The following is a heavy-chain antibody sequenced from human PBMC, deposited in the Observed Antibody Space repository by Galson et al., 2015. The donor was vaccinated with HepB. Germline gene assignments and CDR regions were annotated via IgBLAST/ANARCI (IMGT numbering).Heavy chain of an antibody. CDR2: IYTSGST. V-gene: IGHV4-61*02. D-gene: IGHD3-22*01. CDR1: GGSISSGSYY. Sequence: QVQLQESGPGLVKPSQTLSLTCTVSGGSISSGSYYWSWIRQPAGKGLEWIGRIYTSGSTNYNPSLKSRVTMSVDTSKNQFSLKLSSVTAADTAVYYCASDYYDSSGYYPELYWGQGTLVTVSS. CDR3: ASDYYDSSGYYPELY. J-gene: IGHJ4*02.